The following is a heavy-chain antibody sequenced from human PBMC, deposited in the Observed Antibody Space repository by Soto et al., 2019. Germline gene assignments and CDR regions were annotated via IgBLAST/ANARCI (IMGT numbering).Heavy chain of an antibody. V-gene: IGHV3-23*01. CDR1: GFTFSSYA. CDR2: ISGSGGST. CDR3: AKGIFSDY. J-gene: IGHJ4*02. Sequence: GGSLRLSCAASGFTFSSYAMSWVRQAPGKGLVWFSAISGSGGSTYYADSVKGRFTISRDNSKNSLYLQMNCLRAEDTAVYYCAKGIFSDYWGQGTLVTVSS. D-gene: IGHD2-15*01.